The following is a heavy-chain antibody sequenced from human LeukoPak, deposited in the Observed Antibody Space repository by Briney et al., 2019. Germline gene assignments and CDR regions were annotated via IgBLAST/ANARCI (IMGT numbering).Heavy chain of an antibody. Sequence: GSXXLXCXAXXFTFRNYAMYWVRQAPGKGLEWVSAISSSDANTYYADSVKGRFTISRDNSKNTLYLQMNSLRAEDTALYYCAIREPIGYWGQGTLVTVSS. J-gene: IGHJ4*02. CDR2: ISSSDANT. CDR3: AIREPIGY. CDR1: XFTFRNYA. D-gene: IGHD1-14*01. V-gene: IGHV3-23*01.